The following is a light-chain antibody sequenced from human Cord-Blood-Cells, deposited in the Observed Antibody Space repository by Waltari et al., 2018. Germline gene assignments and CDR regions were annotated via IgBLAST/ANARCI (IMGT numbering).Light chain of an antibody. J-gene: IGKJ3*01. CDR2: AAS. CDR3: QQYYSCPIFT. V-gene: IGKV1D-8*01. Sequence: VIWMTQSPSLLSASTGDRVTISCRMSQGISIYLAWYQQKPGKAPELLIYAASTLQSGVPSRCSGSGSGTYFTLTISCLQSEDFATYYCQQYYSCPIFTFGPGTKVDIK. CDR1: QGISIY.